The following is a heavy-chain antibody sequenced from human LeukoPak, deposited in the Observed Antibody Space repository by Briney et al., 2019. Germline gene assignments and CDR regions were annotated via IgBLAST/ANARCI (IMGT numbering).Heavy chain of an antibody. V-gene: IGHV4-59*01. J-gene: IGHJ4*02. CDR3: ARVQAAAGYFDY. CDR2: IYYSGST. D-gene: IGHD6-13*01. Sequence: SETLSLTCTVSGGSISSYYWSWIRQPPGKGLEWIGYIYYSGSTNYNPSLKSRVTISVDTSKNQFSLKLSSVTAADTAVYYCARVQAAAGYFDYWGEGTLVTVSS. CDR1: GGSISSYY.